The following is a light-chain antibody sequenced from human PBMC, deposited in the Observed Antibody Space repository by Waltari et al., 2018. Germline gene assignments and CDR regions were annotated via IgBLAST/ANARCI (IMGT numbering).Light chain of an antibody. CDR3: SSYTSSSVYV. J-gene: IGLJ1*01. CDR1: SSDVGGYNS. V-gene: IGLV2-14*01. CDR2: DVR. Sequence: QSALTQPASVSGSPGQSITISCTGTSSDVGGYNSVSWYQQHPGNAPKLLIYDVRKRASGVSIRFSGSKSGNTASLTISGLQAEDEADYYCSSYTSSSVYVFGTGTKVTVL.